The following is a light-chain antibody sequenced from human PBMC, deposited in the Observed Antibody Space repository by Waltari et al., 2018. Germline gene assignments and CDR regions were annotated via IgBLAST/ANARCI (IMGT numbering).Light chain of an antibody. CDR3: QHYVRLPAT. CDR2: AAS. J-gene: IGKJ1*01. Sequence: SCRASQSVSRALAWYQQYPGQAPMLLIYAASPGATGSPDRFSGGGSGTAFNLTINRLEAEDCAVYYCQHYVRLPATFGQGTKVEIK. CDR1: QSVSRA. V-gene: IGKV3-20*01.